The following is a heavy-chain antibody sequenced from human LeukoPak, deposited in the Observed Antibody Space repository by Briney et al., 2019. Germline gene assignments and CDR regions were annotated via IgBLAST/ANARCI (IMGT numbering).Heavy chain of an antibody. V-gene: IGHV4-34*01. D-gene: IGHD3-22*01. Sequence: SETLSLTCAVYGGSFSGYYWSWIRQPPGKGMERIGEINHSGSTNYNPSLTSRVTISVDTSKNQFSLKLSSVTAADTAVYYCARADDSSGFLTYDAFDIWGQGTMVTVSS. CDR3: ARADDSSGFLTYDAFDI. CDR1: GGSFSGYY. J-gene: IGHJ3*02. CDR2: INHSGST.